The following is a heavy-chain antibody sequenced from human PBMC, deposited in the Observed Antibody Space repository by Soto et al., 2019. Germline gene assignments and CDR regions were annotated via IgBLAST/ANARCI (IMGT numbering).Heavy chain of an antibody. CDR2: IQYTGGT. V-gene: IGHV4-39*01. CDR3: ASPPYFYDSGTTAHY. Sequence: SETLSLTCTVSDASIGSSTYYWGWIRQPPGKGLEWIGSIQYTGGTYYNPSLKSRVTISIDASGNQFSLHLGSVTAADTAVYYCASPPYFYDSGTTAHYWGQGTLVTVSS. D-gene: IGHD3-10*01. J-gene: IGHJ4*02. CDR1: DASIGSSTYY.